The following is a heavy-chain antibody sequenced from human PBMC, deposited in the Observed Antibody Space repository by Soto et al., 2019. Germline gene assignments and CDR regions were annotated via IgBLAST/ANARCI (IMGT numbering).Heavy chain of an antibody. J-gene: IGHJ6*02. CDR3: ARTLGFRQPYYYGMDV. CDR2: ISYDGSNK. Sequence: GGSLRLSCAASGFTFSSYGMHWVRQAPGKGLEWVAVISYDGSNKYYADSVKGRFTISRDNSKNTLYLQMNSLGAEDTAVYYCARTLGFRQPYYYGMDVWGQGTTVTVSS. V-gene: IGHV3-30*03. CDR1: GFTFSSYG. D-gene: IGHD3-16*01.